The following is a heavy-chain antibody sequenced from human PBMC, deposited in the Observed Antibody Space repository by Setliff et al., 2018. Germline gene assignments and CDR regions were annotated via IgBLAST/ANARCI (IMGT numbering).Heavy chain of an antibody. V-gene: IGHV1-18*01. CDR3: ARTIYYDSSGYGV. Sequence: VASVKVSCKASGYTFSTYGITWVRQAPGQGLEWMGWISAYNGNTNYAQKLQGRVTMTTDTSTSTAYMELRSLRSDDTAVYYCARTIYYDSSGYGVWGQGTLVTVSS. J-gene: IGHJ4*02. CDR1: GYTFSTYG. CDR2: ISAYNGNT. D-gene: IGHD3-22*01.